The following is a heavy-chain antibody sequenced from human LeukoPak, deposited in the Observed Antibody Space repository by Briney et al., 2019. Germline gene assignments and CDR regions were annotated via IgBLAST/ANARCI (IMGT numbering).Heavy chain of an antibody. CDR3: ARILKKWLVFPDY. D-gene: IGHD6-19*01. Sequence: SETLSLTCTVSGGSISSSSYYWGWIRQPPGKGLEWIGSIYYSGSTYYNPSLKSRVTISVDTSKNQFSLKLSSVTAADPAVYYCARILKKWLVFPDYWGQGTLVTVSS. CDR2: IYYSGST. V-gene: IGHV4-39*01. CDR1: GGSISSSSYY. J-gene: IGHJ4*02.